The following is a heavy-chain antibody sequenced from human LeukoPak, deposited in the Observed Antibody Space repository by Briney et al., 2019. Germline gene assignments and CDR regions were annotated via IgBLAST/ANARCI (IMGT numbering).Heavy chain of an antibody. V-gene: IGHV3-15*01. D-gene: IGHD3-10*01. CDR3: TTESYYYGSGSFDY. CDR1: GFTFSNAW. Sequence: PGGSLRLSCAASGFTFSNAWMSWVRQAPGKGPEWVGRIKSKIDGGTTDYAAPVKGRFTISRDDSKTLYLQMNSLKTEDTAVYYCTTESYYYGSGSFDYWGQGTLVTVSS. J-gene: IGHJ4*02. CDR2: IKSKIDGGTT.